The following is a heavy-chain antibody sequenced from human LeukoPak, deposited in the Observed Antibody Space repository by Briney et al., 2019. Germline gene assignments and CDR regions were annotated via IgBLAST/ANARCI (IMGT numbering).Heavy chain of an antibody. V-gene: IGHV3-74*01. D-gene: IGHD2-21*02. Sequence: TGGSLRLSCAGSDFTFSTYWMHWVRQAPGKGLVWVSRISTDGSSRTYADSEKGRFTISRDNARNTLFLQMDSLRVEDTAVYYCVRGTSREYGYGGDDPYWGQGTLVIVSS. CDR1: DFTFSTYW. CDR3: VRGTSREYGYGGDDPY. J-gene: IGHJ4*02. CDR2: ISTDGSSR.